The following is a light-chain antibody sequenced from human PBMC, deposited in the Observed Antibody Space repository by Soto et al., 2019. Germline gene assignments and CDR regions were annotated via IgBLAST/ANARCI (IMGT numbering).Light chain of an antibody. Sequence: IVFTQSPATLSLSPGERAPCSCRASQSVSSYLACYQQKPSQAPRLLILDASASATGIPASVRGSGCGSDFTLTISSREPEAVAVAYCQQRSNWTMPTFGQGTRLEIK. CDR2: DAS. J-gene: IGKJ5*01. CDR3: QQRSNWTMPT. CDR1: QSVSSY. V-gene: IGKV3-11*01.